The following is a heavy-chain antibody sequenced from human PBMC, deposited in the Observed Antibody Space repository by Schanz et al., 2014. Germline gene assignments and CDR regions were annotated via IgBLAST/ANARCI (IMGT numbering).Heavy chain of an antibody. CDR3: ARDVPINDY. D-gene: IGHD2-2*01. CDR2: MSYNGNT. J-gene: IGHJ4*02. V-gene: IGHV1-18*01. CDR1: GYPFSNYG. Sequence: QVQLVQSGAEVKQPGASVKVSCKASGYPFSNYGISWLRQAPGQGFEWMAWMSYNGNTKYAQSLQGRVTVTRDTSTSTSYMELSSLASDDTTVYCCARDVPINDYWGQGTPVTVSS.